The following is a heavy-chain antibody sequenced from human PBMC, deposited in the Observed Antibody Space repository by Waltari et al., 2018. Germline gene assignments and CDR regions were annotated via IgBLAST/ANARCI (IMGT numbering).Heavy chain of an antibody. CDR1: GGTFSTYT. V-gene: IGHV1-69*02. CDR3: ARARITMVRGPILDY. J-gene: IGHJ4*02. D-gene: IGHD3-10*01. Sequence: QVQLVQSGAEVQNPGSSVKVSCKASGGTFSTYTISWVRQAPGQGLEWMGRISPILGIANYAQKFQGRVTITADKSTSTAYMELSSLRSEDTAVYYCARARITMVRGPILDYWGQGTLVTVSS. CDR2: ISPILGIA.